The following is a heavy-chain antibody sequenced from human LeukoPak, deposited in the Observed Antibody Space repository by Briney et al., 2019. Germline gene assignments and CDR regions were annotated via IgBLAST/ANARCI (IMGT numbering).Heavy chain of an antibody. CDR2: IYPGDSDT. J-gene: IGHJ4*02. CDR3: ARTVSISYCSGGNCYSDL. CDR1: GYTSATYW. D-gene: IGHD2-15*01. V-gene: IGHV5-51*01. Sequence: GESLQISRKGSGYTSATYWIGWVRQKPGKGLEWMGIIYPGDSDTRYSPSFQGQVTISVDKSISTAYLQWSSLRASDTAMYYCARTVSISYCSGGNCYSDLWGQGTLVTVSP.